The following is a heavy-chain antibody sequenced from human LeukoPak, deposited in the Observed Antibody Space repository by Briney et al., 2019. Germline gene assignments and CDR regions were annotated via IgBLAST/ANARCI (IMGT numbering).Heavy chain of an antibody. CDR2: IYSSGST. Sequence: SETLSLTCTVSGAPVSGSPYYWGWIRQPPGKGLEWIGSIYSSGSTYYNASLQSRVTISIETSKNQISLRLNSVTAADTAIYYCAKSGGYGLIDYWGQGTLVTVSS. J-gene: IGHJ4*02. CDR1: GAPVSGSPYY. CDR3: AKSGGYGLIDY. D-gene: IGHD1-26*01. V-gene: IGHV4-39*01.